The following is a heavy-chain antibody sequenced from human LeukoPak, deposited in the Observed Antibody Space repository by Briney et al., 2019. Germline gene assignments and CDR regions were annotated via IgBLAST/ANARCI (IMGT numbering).Heavy chain of an antibody. CDR3: ARAHDYGDSHFDY. J-gene: IGHJ4*02. D-gene: IGHD4-17*01. CDR2: ISSSSSYT. CDR1: GFTFSDYY. Sequence: PGGSLRLSCAASGFTFSDYYMSWIRQAPGKGLEWVSYISSSSSYTNYADSVKGRFTISRDNAKNSLYLQMNSLRAEDTAVYYCARAHDYGDSHFDYWGQGTLVTVSS. V-gene: IGHV3-11*06.